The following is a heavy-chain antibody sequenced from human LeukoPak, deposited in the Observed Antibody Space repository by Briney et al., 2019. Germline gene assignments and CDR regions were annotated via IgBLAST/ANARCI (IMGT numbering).Heavy chain of an antibody. Sequence: GGSLRLSCAPSGFAFRSFDMHWVRQSTGKGREWVAGIHTGGDTYYAGSVKGRFTIPTENAKSSVYLQMKRLRDGDTAVFYCARDRLGERTFETSGQR. J-gene: IGHJ3*02. D-gene: IGHD3-10*01. CDR1: GFAFRSFD. CDR2: IHTGGDT. V-gene: IGHV3-13*01. CDR3: ARDRLGERTFET.